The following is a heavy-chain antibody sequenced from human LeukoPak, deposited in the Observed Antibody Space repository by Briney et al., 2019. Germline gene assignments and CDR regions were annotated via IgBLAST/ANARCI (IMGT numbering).Heavy chain of an antibody. CDR1: GFTFSSYA. CDR3: ARDFDDYPVGFDY. CDR2: ISYDGSNK. Sequence: GGSLRLSCAASGFTFSSYAMHWVRQAPGKGLEWVAVISYDGSNKYYADSVKGRFTISRDNSKNMLYLQMNSLRAEDTAVYYCARDFDDYPVGFDYWGQGTLVTVPS. V-gene: IGHV3-30-3*01. D-gene: IGHD5-12*01. J-gene: IGHJ4*02.